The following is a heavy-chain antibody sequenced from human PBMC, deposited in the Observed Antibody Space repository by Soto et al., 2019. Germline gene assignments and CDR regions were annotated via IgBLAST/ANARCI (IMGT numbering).Heavy chain of an antibody. Sequence: EVQLLESGGGLVQPGGSLRLSCAASGFTFSSYAMSWVRQAPGKGLEWVSAISGSGGSTYYADSVTGRFTISRDNSKNTLYLQMNSLRAEDTAVYYCAKGGEGCSGGSCYLDYWGQGTLVTVSS. V-gene: IGHV3-23*01. CDR3: AKGGEGCSGGSCYLDY. CDR1: GFTFSSYA. D-gene: IGHD2-15*01. J-gene: IGHJ4*02. CDR2: ISGSGGST.